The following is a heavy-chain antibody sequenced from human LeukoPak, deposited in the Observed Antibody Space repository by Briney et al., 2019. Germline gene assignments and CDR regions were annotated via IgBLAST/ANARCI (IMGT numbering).Heavy chain of an antibody. J-gene: IGHJ4*02. CDR1: GGSFRGYH. V-gene: IGHV4-34*01. CDR2: INHSGST. CDR3: AGWGWLQSVFDY. D-gene: IGHD5-24*01. Sequence: PSETLSLTCAVYGGSFRGYHWSCIRQPPGKGLEWIGEINHSGSTNRNPSLKSRVTISVDTSKNQFSLKLNSVTAADTAVYYCAGWGWLQSVFDYWGQGTLVTVSS.